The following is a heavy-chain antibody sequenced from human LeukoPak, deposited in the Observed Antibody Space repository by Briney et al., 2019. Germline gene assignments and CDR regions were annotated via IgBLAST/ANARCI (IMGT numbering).Heavy chain of an antibody. D-gene: IGHD1-26*01. J-gene: IGHJ3*02. CDR3: ARDRSGSSSVDDAFDI. CDR2: INVITGYI. CDR1: GFTFSSYA. Sequence: GGSLRLSCAASGFTFSSYAMSWVRQPPGKGLEWVAYINVITGYIYYADSLKGRFTISRDNAKKSLFLEMNGLRVEDTAVYYCARDRSGSSSVDDAFDIWGQGIMVTVSS. V-gene: IGHV3-21*01.